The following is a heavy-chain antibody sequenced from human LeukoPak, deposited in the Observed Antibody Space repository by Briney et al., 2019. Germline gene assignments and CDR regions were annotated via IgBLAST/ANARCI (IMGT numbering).Heavy chain of an antibody. CDR1: GFTFSSYA. J-gene: IGHJ6*02. V-gene: IGHV3-23*01. CDR3: AKVVWGESSYYYGMDV. D-gene: IGHD2-8*01. CDR2: ISGSGGST. Sequence: GGSLRLSCAASGFTFSSYAMSWVRQAPGKGLEWVSAISGSGGSTYYADSVKGRFTISRDNSKNTLYLQMNSLRAEDTAVYYCAKVVWGESSYYYGMDVWGQGTTVTVS.